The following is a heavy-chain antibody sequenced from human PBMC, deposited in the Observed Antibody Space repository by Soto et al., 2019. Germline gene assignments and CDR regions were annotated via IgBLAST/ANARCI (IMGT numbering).Heavy chain of an antibody. Sequence: GGSLRLSAGGSGFNVMGYWMGWVRQAPGKGLEGVDSIKEDGSEIYYLQSVRGRFTIFRDSAGNALHLAMNYLSAEDTAVYFCARDIGFDYVNWGQGTLVTVSS. CDR3: ARDIGFDYVN. CDR1: GFNVMGYW. CDR2: IKEDGSEI. D-gene: IGHD3-16*01. J-gene: IGHJ4*02. V-gene: IGHV3-7*01.